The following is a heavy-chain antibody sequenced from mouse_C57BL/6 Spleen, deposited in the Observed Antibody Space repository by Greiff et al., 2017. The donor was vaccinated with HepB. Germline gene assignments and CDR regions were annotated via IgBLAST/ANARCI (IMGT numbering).Heavy chain of an antibody. CDR2: IRTKANGYTT. J-gene: IGHJ4*01. CDR3: ARYDGYYYAMDY. D-gene: IGHD2-3*01. CDR1: RFTFTDYY. V-gene: IGHV7-3*01. Sequence: EVKLMESGGGLVQPGGSLSLSCAASRFTFTDYYMSWVRQPPGKALEWLGFIRTKANGYTTEYSASVKGRFTISRDNSKSILYLQMNALRAEDSATYYCARYDGYYYAMDYWGQGTSVTVSS.